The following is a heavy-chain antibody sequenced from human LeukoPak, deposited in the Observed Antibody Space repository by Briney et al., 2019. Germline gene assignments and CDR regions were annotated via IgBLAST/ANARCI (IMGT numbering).Heavy chain of an antibody. CDR3: AKRDGYNGDAFDI. Sequence: PGGSLRLSCAASGFTFSSYAMSWVRQAPGKGLEGVSAISGSGGTTYYADSVKGRFTISRDNSKNTLYVQMNSLRAEDTAVYYCAKRDGYNGDAFDIWGQGTMVTVSS. J-gene: IGHJ3*02. D-gene: IGHD5-24*01. CDR2: ISGSGGTT. CDR1: GFTFSSYA. V-gene: IGHV3-23*01.